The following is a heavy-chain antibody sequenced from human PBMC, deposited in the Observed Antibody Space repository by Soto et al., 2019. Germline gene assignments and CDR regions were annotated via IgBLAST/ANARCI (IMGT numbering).Heavy chain of an antibody. V-gene: IGHV2-5*01. CDR3: ANLEQQLPRWYYGMDV. J-gene: IGHJ6*02. CDR2: IYCNDYK. CDR1: GFSLITSGVG. Sequence: SGPTRVNPTRTLTLTCTFSGFSLITSGVGVGWITQPPGRAMEWLALIYCNDYKRYSPSLKIRLTITNDTSKNQLVLTMTNMDPVDTATYYCANLEQQLPRWYYGMDVWGQGTTVTVSS. D-gene: IGHD6-13*01.